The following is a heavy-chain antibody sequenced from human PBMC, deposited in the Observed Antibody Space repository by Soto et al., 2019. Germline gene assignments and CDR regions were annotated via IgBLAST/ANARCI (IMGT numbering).Heavy chain of an antibody. CDR3: AQISGYYYWAD. CDR1: GYSFTSYA. CDR2: INAGNGNT. D-gene: IGHD3-22*01. Sequence: QVQLVQSGAEVKKPGASVKVSYKASGYSFTSYAMHWVRQAPGQRLEWMGWINAGNGNTKYSQKFQGRVTITRDTSASTAYMELISLRSEDTAVYYCAQISGYYYWADWGQGTLVTVSS. V-gene: IGHV1-3*01. J-gene: IGHJ4*02.